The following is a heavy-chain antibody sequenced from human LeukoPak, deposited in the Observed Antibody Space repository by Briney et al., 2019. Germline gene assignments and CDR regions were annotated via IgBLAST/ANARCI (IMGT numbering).Heavy chain of an antibody. V-gene: IGHV4-30-2*01. CDR1: GGSIMSGGYS. D-gene: IGHD4-23*01. CDR2: VFHSGDT. CDR3: ASPSTVVTPN. Sequence: PSETLSLTCAVSGGSIMSGGYSWSWIRQTPEKGLEWIGHVFHSGDTEYNPSLKNRVAMSLVRSKNQVSLELSSVTAADTAVYYCASPSTVVTPNWGQGTLVTVSS. J-gene: IGHJ4*02.